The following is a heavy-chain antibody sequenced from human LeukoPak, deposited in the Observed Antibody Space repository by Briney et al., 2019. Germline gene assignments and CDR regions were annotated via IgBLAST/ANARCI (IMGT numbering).Heavy chain of an antibody. V-gene: IGHV6-1*01. D-gene: IGHD3-10*01. J-gene: IGHJ5*02. Sequence: SQTLSLTCAISGDSVSSNSAAWNWIRQSPSRGLEWLGRTYYRSKWYNDYAVSVKSRITINPDTPKNQFSLQLNSVTPEDTAVYDCARDRGPPRSGNWFDPWGQGTLVTVSS. CDR3: ARDRGPPRSGNWFDP. CDR2: TYYRSKWYN. CDR1: GDSVSSNSAA.